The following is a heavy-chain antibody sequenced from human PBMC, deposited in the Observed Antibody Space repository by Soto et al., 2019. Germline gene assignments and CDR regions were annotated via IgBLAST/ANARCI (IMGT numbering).Heavy chain of an antibody. CDR3: ERAGSSSVLSPLDY. D-gene: IGHD6-6*01. V-gene: IGHV3-21*01. CDR1: GFTISSYS. Sequence: GGSLRLSCAASGFTISSYSMNWVRQAPGKGLEWVSSISSSSSYIYYADSVKGRFTISRDNAKNSLYLQMNSLRAEDTAVYYCERAGSSSVLSPLDYWGQGTLDTVSS. J-gene: IGHJ4*02. CDR2: ISSSSSYI.